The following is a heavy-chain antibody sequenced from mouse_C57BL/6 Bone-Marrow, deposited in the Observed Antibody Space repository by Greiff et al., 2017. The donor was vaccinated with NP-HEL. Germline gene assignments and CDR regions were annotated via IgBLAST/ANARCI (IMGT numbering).Heavy chain of an antibody. Sequence: QVQLQQSGAELVRPGASVTLSCKASGYTFTDYEMHWVKQTPVHGLEWIGAIDTETGGTAYNQKFKGKAILTADKSSSTAYMELRSLTSEDSAVYYCTRENYYGRWFDYWGQGTTLTVSS. CDR2: IDTETGGT. D-gene: IGHD1-1*01. CDR1: GYTFTDYE. V-gene: IGHV1-15*01. J-gene: IGHJ2*01. CDR3: TRENYYGRWFDY.